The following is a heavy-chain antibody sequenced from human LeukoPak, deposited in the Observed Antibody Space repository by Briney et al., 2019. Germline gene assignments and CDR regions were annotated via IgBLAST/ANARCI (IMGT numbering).Heavy chain of an antibody. D-gene: IGHD3-22*01. CDR1: GGSISSYH. V-gene: IGHV4-59*01. CDR2: IYYSEST. Sequence: SETLSLTCTVSGGSISSYHWSGIRQPPGKGLEWIGYIYYSESTNYNPSLKSRVTISVDTSKNQFSLKLSSVTAADTAVYYCARGTEEYYYDSSGYYYVIDYWGQGTLVTVSS. CDR3: ARGTEEYYYDSSGYYYVIDY. J-gene: IGHJ4*02.